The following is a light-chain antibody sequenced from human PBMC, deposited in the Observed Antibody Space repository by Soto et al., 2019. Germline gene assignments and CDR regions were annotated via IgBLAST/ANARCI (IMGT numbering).Light chain of an antibody. CDR3: CSYAVTFYV. J-gene: IGLJ1*01. Sequence: QSALTQPASLSGSPGQSITISCTGTSSDIGAYDYVSWFQQHPGKAPKLMISEVNNRPSGVSNRFSGSKSGNTAYLTISGLQVEDEADYYCCSYAVTFYVFGTGTKVTVL. CDR2: EVN. CDR1: SSDIGAYDY. V-gene: IGLV2-14*01.